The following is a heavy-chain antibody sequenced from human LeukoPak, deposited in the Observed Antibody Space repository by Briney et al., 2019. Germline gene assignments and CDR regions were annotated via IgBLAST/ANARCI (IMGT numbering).Heavy chain of an antibody. V-gene: IGHV1-69*13. D-gene: IGHD2-8*01. CDR2: IIPIFGTA. Sequence: GASVKVSCKASGGTFSSYAISWVRQAPGQGLEWMGGIIPIFGTANYAQKFQGRVTITADESTSTAYMELSSLRSEDTAVYYCARGPPYCTNGVCFHFDYWGQGTLVTVSS. CDR3: ARGPPYCTNGVCFHFDY. J-gene: IGHJ4*02. CDR1: GGTFSSYA.